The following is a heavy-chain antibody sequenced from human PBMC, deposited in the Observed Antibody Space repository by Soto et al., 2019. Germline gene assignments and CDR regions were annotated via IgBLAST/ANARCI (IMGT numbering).Heavy chain of an antibody. CDR1: GFTFSSYW. J-gene: IGHJ4*02. V-gene: IGHV3-74*01. D-gene: IGHD2-15*01. CDR3: ARAPGYCSGGSCYYFDY. CDR2: INSDGSST. Sequence: GGSLRLSFAASGFTFSSYWMHWVRQAPGKGLVWVSRINSDGSSTSYADSVKGRFTISRDNAKNTLYLQMNSLRAEDTAVYYCARAPGYCSGGSCYYFDYWGQGTLVTVSS.